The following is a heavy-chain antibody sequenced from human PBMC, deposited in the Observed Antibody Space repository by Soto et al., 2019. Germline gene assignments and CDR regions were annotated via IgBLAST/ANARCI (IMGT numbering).Heavy chain of an antibody. V-gene: IGHV1-8*01. CDR3: ARIMITFGGVIVMNY. CDR2: MNPNSGNT. J-gene: IGHJ4*02. Sequence: ASVKVSCKASGYTFTSYDINWVRQATGQGLEWMGWMNPNSGNTGYAQKFQGRVTMTRNTSISTAYMELSSLRSEDTAVYYCARIMITFGGVIVMNYWGQGTLVTVSS. D-gene: IGHD3-16*02. CDR1: GYTFTSYD.